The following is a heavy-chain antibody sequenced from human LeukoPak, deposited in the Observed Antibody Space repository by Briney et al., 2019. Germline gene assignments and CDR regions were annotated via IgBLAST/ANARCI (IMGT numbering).Heavy chain of an antibody. CDR3: AREGPIVVVPTYYYYYMDV. V-gene: IGHV1-2*02. D-gene: IGHD2-2*01. J-gene: IGHJ6*03. CDR1: GYTFTGYY. Sequence: ASVKVSCKASGYTFTGYYMHWVRQAPGQGLEWMGWINPNSGGTNYAQKFQGRVTMTRDTSISTAYMELSRLGSDDTAVYYCAREGPIVVVPTYYYYYMDVWGKGTTVTVSS. CDR2: INPNSGGT.